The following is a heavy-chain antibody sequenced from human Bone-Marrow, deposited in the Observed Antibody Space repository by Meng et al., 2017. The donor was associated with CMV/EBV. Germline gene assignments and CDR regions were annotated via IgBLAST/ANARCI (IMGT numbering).Heavy chain of an antibody. Sequence: ESLKISCAASGFTFSSYWMHWVRQAPGKGLEWVSSISSSSSYIYYADSVKGRFTISRDNAKNSLYLQMNSLRAEDTAVYYCARGWDYGDYFGDYYGMDVWGQGTTVTVSS. CDR3: ARGWDYGDYFGDYYGMDV. CDR1: GFTFSSYW. J-gene: IGHJ6*02. CDR2: ISSSSSYI. D-gene: IGHD4-17*01. V-gene: IGHV3-21*01.